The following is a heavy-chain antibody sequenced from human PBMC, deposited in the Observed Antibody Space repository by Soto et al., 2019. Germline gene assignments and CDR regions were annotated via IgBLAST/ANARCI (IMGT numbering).Heavy chain of an antibody. D-gene: IGHD2-2*01. CDR1: GGSISSGDYF. V-gene: IGHV4-30-4*01. CDR3: ARDLKGYCSSTSCEGYYYSCGMDV. J-gene: IGHJ6*02. Sequence: PSETLSLTGTVSGGSISSGDYFWSRIRQSPGKGLEWIGYIYDSGSSYYNPSLMSRVTMSVDASKNQFSLKLRSVTAAATAVYYCARDLKGYCSSTSCEGYYYSCGMDVWGQGTTVRVS. CDR2: IYDSGSS.